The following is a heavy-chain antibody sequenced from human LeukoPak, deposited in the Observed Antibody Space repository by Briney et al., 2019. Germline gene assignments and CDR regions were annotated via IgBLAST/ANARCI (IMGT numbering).Heavy chain of an antibody. CDR1: GFTFSSYE. J-gene: IGHJ6*04. CDR3: AELGITMIGGV. CDR2: ISSSGSTI. Sequence: HPGGSLRLSCAASGFTFSSYEMNWVRQAPGKGLEWVSYISSSGSTIYYADSVKGRFTISRDNAKNSLYMQMNSLRAEDTAVYYCAELGITMIGGVWGKGTTVTISS. V-gene: IGHV3-48*03. D-gene: IGHD3-10*02.